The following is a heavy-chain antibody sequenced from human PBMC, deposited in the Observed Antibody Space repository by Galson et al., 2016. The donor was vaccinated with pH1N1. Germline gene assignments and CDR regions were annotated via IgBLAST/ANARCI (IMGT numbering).Heavy chain of an antibody. Sequence: SLRLSCAASGFTFSTYWMNWVRQAPGEGLEWVASINQDGTDKKYVDSVRGRFTISRDNAHNSLYLQMNSLRAEDTAVYYCTRTVGASSSYWGQGTLVTVSS. CDR1: GFTFSTYW. CDR2: INQDGTDK. CDR3: TRTVGASSSY. D-gene: IGHD6-13*01. J-gene: IGHJ4*02. V-gene: IGHV3-7*03.